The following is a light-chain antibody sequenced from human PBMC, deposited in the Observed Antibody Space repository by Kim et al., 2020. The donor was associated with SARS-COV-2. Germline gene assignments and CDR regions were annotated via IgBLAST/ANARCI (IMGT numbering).Light chain of an antibody. Sequence: ELVWTPTPSTLSLSPGEGANLSCRASQSVSNSHFGWYQQKPGQATRLLIYGAASRATGIPDRVSGSGSGTDITIIISRVPPEDLAVYYCQQYSTSLITFGQGTRLEIK. CDR3: QQYSTSLIT. CDR2: GAA. CDR1: QSVSNSH. J-gene: IGKJ5*01. V-gene: IGKV3-20*01.